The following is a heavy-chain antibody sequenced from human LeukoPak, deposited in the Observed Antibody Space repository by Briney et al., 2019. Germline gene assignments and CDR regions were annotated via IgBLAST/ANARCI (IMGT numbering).Heavy chain of an antibody. CDR1: GGSFSGYY. J-gene: IGHJ4*02. Sequence: SETLSLTCAAYGGSFSGYYWSWIRQPPGKGLEWIGEINHSGSTNYNPSLKSRVTISVDTSKNQFSLKLSSVTAADTAVYYCARGQGRAADFDYWGQGTLVTVSS. D-gene: IGHD6-13*01. CDR2: INHSGST. CDR3: ARGQGRAADFDY. V-gene: IGHV4-34*01.